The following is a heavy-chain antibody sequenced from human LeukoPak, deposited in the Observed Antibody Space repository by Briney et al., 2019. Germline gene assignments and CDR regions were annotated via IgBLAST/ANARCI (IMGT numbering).Heavy chain of an antibody. CDR1: GGSITSNIYY. Sequence: RPSGTLSLTCTVSGGSITSNIYYLGWIRQPPGKGLEWIGSLYYTRSTYYNPSLKSRVTISVDTSKNQVSLKLTSVTAADTAVYYCARAPDIMYAFDIWGQGTMVTVSS. D-gene: IGHD5/OR15-5a*01. V-gene: IGHV4-39*01. J-gene: IGHJ3*02. CDR2: LYYTRST. CDR3: ARAPDIMYAFDI.